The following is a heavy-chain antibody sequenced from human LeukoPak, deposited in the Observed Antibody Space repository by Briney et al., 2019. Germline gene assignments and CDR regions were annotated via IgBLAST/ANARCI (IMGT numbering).Heavy chain of an antibody. J-gene: IGHJ3*02. CDR2: ISPNNGNT. V-gene: IGHV1-18*01. CDR3: TRVRNSNNWWGAFDI. CDR1: GYTFDTSS. D-gene: IGHD1-1*01. Sequence: ASVKVSCKASGYTFDTSSISWVRQAPGQRLEWMGWISPNNGNTHYAQGVQGRVTMTTDTSRSTAYMELRSLRSDDTAVYYCTRVRNSNNWWGAFDIWGQGTMVTVSS.